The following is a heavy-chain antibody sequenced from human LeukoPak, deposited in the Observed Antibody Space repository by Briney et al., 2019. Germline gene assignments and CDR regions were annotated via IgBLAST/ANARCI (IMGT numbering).Heavy chain of an antibody. J-gene: IGHJ1*01. Sequence: PSETLSLTCTVSGGSISSSSYYWGWIRQPPGKGLEWIGSIYYSGSTYYNPSLKSRVTISVDTSKNQFSLKLSSVTAADTAVYYCARGPVIQHWGQGTLVAVSS. CDR1: GGSISSSSYY. CDR3: ARGPVIQH. CDR2: IYYSGST. V-gene: IGHV4-39*07.